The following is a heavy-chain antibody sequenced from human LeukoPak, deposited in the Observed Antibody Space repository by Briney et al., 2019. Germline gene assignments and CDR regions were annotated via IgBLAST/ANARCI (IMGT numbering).Heavy chain of an antibody. CDR1: GGTFSSYA. CDR3: ARGVHPDYYDSSGYYYDFDY. J-gene: IGHJ4*02. V-gene: IGHV1-69*04. D-gene: IGHD3-22*01. CDR2: IIPILGIA. Sequence: ASVKVSCKASGGTFSSYAISWVRQALGQGLEWMGRIIPILGIANYAQKFQGRVTITADESTSTAYMELSSLRSEDTAVYYCARGVHPDYYDSSGYYYDFDYWGQGTLVTVSS.